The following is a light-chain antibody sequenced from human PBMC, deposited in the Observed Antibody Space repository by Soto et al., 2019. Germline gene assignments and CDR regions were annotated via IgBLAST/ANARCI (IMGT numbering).Light chain of an antibody. CDR3: SSYTRQSTVV. CDR2: DVS. CDR1: SSDIGGYNY. J-gene: IGLJ3*02. Sequence: QSVLTQPASVSGSPGQPITISCTGTSSDIGGYNYVSWYQQHPGKAHKLIIYDVSERPSGVSNRFSGSKSGNTVSLTISWLQGDDEAEYYCSSYTRQSTVVFGGGTKVTVL. V-gene: IGLV2-14*01.